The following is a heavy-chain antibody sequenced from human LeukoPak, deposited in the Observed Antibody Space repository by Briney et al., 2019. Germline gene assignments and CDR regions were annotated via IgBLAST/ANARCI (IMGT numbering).Heavy chain of an antibody. Sequence: ASVKVSCKASGYTFTSYYMYWVRQAPGQGLEWMGIINPNRGSTSYAQKFQGRVTMTRDMSTSTVYMELSSLRSEDTAVYYCAREGSGSYYNYYYYYMDVWGKGTTVTVSS. J-gene: IGHJ6*03. CDR3: AREGSGSYYNYYYYYMDV. CDR1: GYTFTSYY. V-gene: IGHV1-46*01. CDR2: INPNRGST. D-gene: IGHD3-10*01.